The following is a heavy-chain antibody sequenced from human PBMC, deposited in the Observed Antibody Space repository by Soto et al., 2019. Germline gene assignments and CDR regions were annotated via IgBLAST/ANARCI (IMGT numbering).Heavy chain of an antibody. Sequence: GASVKVSCKASGYTFTSYYMHWVRQAPGQGLEWMGIINPSGGSTSYAQKFQGRVTMTRDTSTSTVYMELSSLRSEDTAVYYCAREWTVEYSSSPPDDAFDIWGQGTMVTVSS. J-gene: IGHJ3*02. D-gene: IGHD6-13*01. V-gene: IGHV1-46*01. CDR3: AREWTVEYSSSPPDDAFDI. CDR1: GYTFTSYY. CDR2: INPSGGST.